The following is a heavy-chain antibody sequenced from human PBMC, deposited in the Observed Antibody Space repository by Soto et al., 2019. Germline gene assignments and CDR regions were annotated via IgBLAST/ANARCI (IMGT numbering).Heavy chain of an antibody. CDR2: IYYSGST. Sequence: SETLSLTCTVSGGSISSSSYYWGWIRQPPGKGLEWIGYIYYSGSTNYNPSLKSRVTISVDTSKNQFSLKLNSMTAADTAVYYCARHNYGSGSTYLDYWGQGTLVTVSS. D-gene: IGHD3-10*01. J-gene: IGHJ4*02. CDR3: ARHNYGSGSTYLDY. V-gene: IGHV4-61*05. CDR1: GGSISSSSYY.